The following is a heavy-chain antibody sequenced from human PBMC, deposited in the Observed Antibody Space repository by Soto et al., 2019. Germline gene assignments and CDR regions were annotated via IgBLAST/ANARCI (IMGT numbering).Heavy chain of an antibody. D-gene: IGHD4-17*01. CDR1: GLSFSTYS. Sequence: GGSLRLSCAASGLSFSTYSTNWVRQAPGKGLEWVAYISGSGMSIYYADSVKGRFTISRDNARDSLSLQMNSLRDEDTAIYFCARMDPLPNNDYSFLYLDVWGKGTTVTVSS. CDR3: ARMDPLPNNDYSFLYLDV. V-gene: IGHV3-48*02. CDR2: ISGSGMSI. J-gene: IGHJ6*03.